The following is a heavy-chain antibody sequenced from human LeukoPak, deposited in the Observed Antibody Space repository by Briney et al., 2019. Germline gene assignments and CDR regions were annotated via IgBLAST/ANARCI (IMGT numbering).Heavy chain of an antibody. CDR3: ATRGNSRGYFDN. J-gene: IGHJ4*02. V-gene: IGHV3-23*01. CDR1: GFTFSYYA. D-gene: IGHD3-22*01. CDR2: ISANGDTT. Sequence: GGSLRLSCAASGFTFSYYAMTWVRQVPGKGLEWVSTISANGDTTYYADSVKGRFTVSRDSSENTLYMQMNSLRAEDTAVYYCATRGNSRGYFDNWGQGTLVTVSS.